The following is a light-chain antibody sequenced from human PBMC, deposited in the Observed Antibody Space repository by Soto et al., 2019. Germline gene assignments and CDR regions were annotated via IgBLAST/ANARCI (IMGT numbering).Light chain of an antibody. CDR2: DAS. J-gene: IGKJ1*01. CDR1: QSISSW. Sequence: IQMTQSPSTLSASLGDRLTITCRASQSISSWLAWYQQKPGKAPKLLIYDASSLESGVPSRFSGSGSGTEFTLTISSLQPDDFATYYCQQYNSYWTFGQGTKVDIK. CDR3: QQYNSYWT. V-gene: IGKV1-5*01.